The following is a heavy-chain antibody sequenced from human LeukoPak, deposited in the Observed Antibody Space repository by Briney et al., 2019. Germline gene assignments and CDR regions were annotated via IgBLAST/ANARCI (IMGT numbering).Heavy chain of an antibody. CDR1: GGSISSSSYY. D-gene: IGHD4-17*01. CDR3: ASVKGVTKRLRYFDY. Sequence: PSETLSLTCTVSGGSISSSSYYWGWIRQPPGKGLEWIGSIYYSGSTYYNPSLKSRVTISVDTSKNQFSLKLSSVTAAGTAVYYCASVKGVTKRLRYFDYWGQGTLVTVSS. CDR2: IYYSGST. V-gene: IGHV4-39*07. J-gene: IGHJ4*02.